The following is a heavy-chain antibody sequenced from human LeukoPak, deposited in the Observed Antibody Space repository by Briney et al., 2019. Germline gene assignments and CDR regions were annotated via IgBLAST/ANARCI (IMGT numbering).Heavy chain of an antibody. CDR3: AKRGYSSGWYLGYFQH. J-gene: IGHJ1*01. Sequence: PGGSLRLSCAASGFTFSSYAMSWVRQAPGGGLEWVSAISGSGGSTYYADSVKGRFTISRDNSNNTLYLQMNSLRAEDTAVYYCAKRGYSSGWYLGYFQHWGQGTLVTVSS. D-gene: IGHD6-19*01. CDR1: GFTFSSYA. CDR2: ISGSGGST. V-gene: IGHV3-23*01.